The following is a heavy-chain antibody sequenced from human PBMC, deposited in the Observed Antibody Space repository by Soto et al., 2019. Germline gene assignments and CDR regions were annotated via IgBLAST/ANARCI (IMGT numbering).Heavy chain of an antibody. CDR3: AKEAGISSASDY. Sequence: PGGSLRLSCAASGFSFNTHAMNWVRQAPGKGLEWVSAISGSGGSTYYADSVKGRFTISRDNSKDTLYLQMNSLRTEDTAVYYCAKEAGISSASDYWGQGTLVTVSS. CDR2: ISGSGGST. J-gene: IGHJ4*02. CDR1: GFSFNTHA. D-gene: IGHD3-16*02. V-gene: IGHV3-23*01.